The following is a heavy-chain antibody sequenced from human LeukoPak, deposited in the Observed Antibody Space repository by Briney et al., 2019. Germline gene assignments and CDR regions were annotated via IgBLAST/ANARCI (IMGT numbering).Heavy chain of an antibody. D-gene: IGHD1-26*01. Sequence: SETLSLTCTVSGGSISSGGYYWSWIRQHPGKGLEWIGYIYYSGSTYYNPSLKSRVTISVDTSKNQFSLKLSSVTAADTAVYYRARGYSGSYFDYWGQGTLVTVSS. J-gene: IGHJ4*02. V-gene: IGHV4-31*03. CDR2: IYYSGST. CDR1: GGSISSGGYY. CDR3: ARGYSGSYFDY.